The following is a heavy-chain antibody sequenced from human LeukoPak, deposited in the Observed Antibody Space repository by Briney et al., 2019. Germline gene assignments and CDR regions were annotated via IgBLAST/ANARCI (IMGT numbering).Heavy chain of an antibody. CDR1: GYTFTSYD. Sequence: SVKVSCKASGYTFTSYDLNWVRQATGQGLEWMGGIIPIFGTANYAQKFQGRVTIIADESTSTAYMELSSLRSEDTAVYYCARGYYYGSGSYYNGYDYWGQGTLVTVSS. CDR2: IIPIFGTA. D-gene: IGHD3-10*01. J-gene: IGHJ4*02. CDR3: ARGYYYGSGSYYNGYDY. V-gene: IGHV1-69*13.